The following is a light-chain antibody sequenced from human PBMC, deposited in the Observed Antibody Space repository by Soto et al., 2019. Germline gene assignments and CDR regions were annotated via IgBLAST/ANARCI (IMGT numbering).Light chain of an antibody. V-gene: IGKV1-17*01. CDR2: AAS. CDR3: LQHNSYPRT. CDR1: QGIGNG. Sequence: DIQMTQSPSSLSASVGDRVTITCRASQGIGNGLGWFQQKPGRAPKRLMYAASSLESGVPPRFSGSGSGKEFTLTISSLQPEDFATYYCLQHNSYPRTFGQGTKVEIK. J-gene: IGKJ1*01.